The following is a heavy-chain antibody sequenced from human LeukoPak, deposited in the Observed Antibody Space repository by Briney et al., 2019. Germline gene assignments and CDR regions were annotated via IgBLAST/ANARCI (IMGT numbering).Heavy chain of an antibody. CDR3: ARGREWEPLDY. V-gene: IGHV4-39*07. D-gene: IGHD1-26*01. Sequence: SETLSLTCTVSGGSISSSSYYWGWIRQPPGKGLEWIGSIYYSGSTYYNPSLKSRVTISVDTSKNQFSLKLSSVTAADTAVYYCARGREWEPLDYWGQGTLVTVSS. CDR2: IYYSGST. J-gene: IGHJ4*02. CDR1: GGSISSSSYY.